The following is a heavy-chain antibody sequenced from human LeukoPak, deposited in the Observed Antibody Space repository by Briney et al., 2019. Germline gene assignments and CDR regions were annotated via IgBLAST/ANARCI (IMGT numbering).Heavy chain of an antibody. V-gene: IGHV1-2*02. Sequence: GASVKVSCKASGYTFTDYYIHWVRQAPGQGLEWTGWINPNSGGTNYTQKFQGRVTMTRDTSISTAYLELNRLTSDDTAVYYCARVFARYGNLDYWGQGILVTVSS. CDR1: GYTFTDYY. J-gene: IGHJ4*02. CDR3: ARVFARYGNLDY. D-gene: IGHD1-14*01. CDR2: INPNSGGT.